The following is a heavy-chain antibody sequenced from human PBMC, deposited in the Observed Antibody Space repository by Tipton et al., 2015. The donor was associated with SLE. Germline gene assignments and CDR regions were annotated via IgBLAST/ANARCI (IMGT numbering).Heavy chain of an antibody. D-gene: IGHD5-18*01. CDR3: ARGVRIQGVVDV. V-gene: IGHV4-4*07. J-gene: IGHJ3*01. Sequence: TLSLTCTVSGGSISSHYWSWIRQPAGKGLEWIGRIYSSVSTNYNPSLKSRVTISVDTSKSQFSLKLTSVTAADTATYYCARGVRIQGVVDVWGQGTTVTISS. CDR1: GGSISSHY. CDR2: IYSSVST.